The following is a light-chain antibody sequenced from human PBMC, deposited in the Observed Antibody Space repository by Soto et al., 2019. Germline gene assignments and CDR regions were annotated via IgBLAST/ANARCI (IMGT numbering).Light chain of an antibody. J-gene: IGKJ5*01. CDR3: QQYENLPT. CDR1: QNINNY. Sequence: DVHMTQTPSSLSASVGYRINITCQASQNINNYLNWYQQKPGRAPKILIYDASNLEAGVPSRLRGSGSGTDFTFTISRLQPEDIPTYYCQQYENLPTFGQGTRLEIK. CDR2: DAS. V-gene: IGKV1-33*01.